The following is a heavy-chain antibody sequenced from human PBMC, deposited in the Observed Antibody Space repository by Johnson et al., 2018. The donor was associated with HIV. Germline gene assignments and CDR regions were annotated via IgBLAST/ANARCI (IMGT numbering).Heavy chain of an antibody. J-gene: IGHJ3*02. Sequence: QVQLVESGGGVVQPGRSLRLSCAASGFTFSSYAMHWVRQAPGKGLEWVAVISYDGSNKYYADSVKGRFTISRDNSKNTLYLQMNSLRAEDTAVYYCARGGVVTAIPHAFDIWCQVTMVTVSS. CDR3: ARGGVVTAIPHAFDI. V-gene: IGHV3-30-3*01. CDR2: ISYDGSNK. CDR1: GFTFSSYA. D-gene: IGHD2-21*02.